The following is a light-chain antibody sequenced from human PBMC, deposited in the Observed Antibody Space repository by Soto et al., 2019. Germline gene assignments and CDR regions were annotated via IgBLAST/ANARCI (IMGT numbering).Light chain of an antibody. CDR3: CSYTSSSTYV. J-gene: IGLJ1*01. Sequence: QSALTQPASVSGSPGQSITISCTGTSSDVGGSNFVSWYQQHPGKAPKLMMYDVSSRPSGVSPRFFGSKSGNTASLTISGLQPEDEADYYCCSYTSSSTYVFGTGTKVTVL. V-gene: IGLV2-14*03. CDR1: SSDVGGSNF. CDR2: DVS.